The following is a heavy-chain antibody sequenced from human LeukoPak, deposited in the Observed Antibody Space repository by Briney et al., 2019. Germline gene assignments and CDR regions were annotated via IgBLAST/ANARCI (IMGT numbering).Heavy chain of an antibody. CDR1: GFTFSNYG. CDR3: TRDDGTSVKYYFDY. J-gene: IGHJ4*02. Sequence: GGSLRLSCAASGFTFSNYGMHWVRQAPGKGLEWVTLIWYDGNNKYYADSVKGRFTISRDNSKNTLYLQMNSLRAEDTAVYYCTRDDGTSVKYYFDYRGQGTLVTVSS. D-gene: IGHD1-1*01. V-gene: IGHV3-33*01. CDR2: IWYDGNNK.